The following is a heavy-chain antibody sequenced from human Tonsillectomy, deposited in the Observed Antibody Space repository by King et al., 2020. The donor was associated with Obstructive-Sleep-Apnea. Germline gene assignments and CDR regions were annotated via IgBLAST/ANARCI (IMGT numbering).Heavy chain of an antibody. V-gene: IGHV3-30-3*01. CDR3: ARFMVRGVIIGSAAFDI. J-gene: IGHJ3*02. CDR1: GFTFSSYA. Sequence: VQLVESGGGMVQPGRSLRLSCAASGFTFSSYAMHWVRQAPGKGLEWVAVISYDGSNKYYADSVKGRFTISRDNSKNTLYLQMNSLRAEDTAVYYCARFMVRGVIIGSAAFDIWGQGTMVTVSS. CDR2: ISYDGSNK. D-gene: IGHD3-10*01.